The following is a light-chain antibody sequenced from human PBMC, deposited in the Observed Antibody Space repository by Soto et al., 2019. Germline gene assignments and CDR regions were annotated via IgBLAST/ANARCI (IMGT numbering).Light chain of an antibody. Sequence: QSAVTQPASVSGSPGQSITISCTGTSSDVGGYDYVSWYQQYPGKAPRLIIYEVSNRPSGVSNRFSGSKSGNTASLTISGLRAEDEGDYFCSLYTGTSALILFGGGTKLTVL. CDR3: SLYTGTSALIL. V-gene: IGLV2-14*01. J-gene: IGLJ2*01. CDR2: EVS. CDR1: SSDVGGYDY.